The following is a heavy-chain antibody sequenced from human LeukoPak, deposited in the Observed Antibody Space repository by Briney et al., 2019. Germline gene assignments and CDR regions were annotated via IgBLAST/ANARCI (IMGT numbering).Heavy chain of an antibody. Sequence: ASVKVSCKASGYTFTSCGISWVRQAPGQGLEWMGWISAYNGNTNYAQKLQGRVTMTTDTSTSTAYMELRSLRSDDTAVYYCARDGAGYSSGWSNWFDPWGQGTLVTVSS. D-gene: IGHD6-19*01. J-gene: IGHJ5*02. V-gene: IGHV1-18*01. CDR3: ARDGAGYSSGWSNWFDP. CDR1: GYTFTSCG. CDR2: ISAYNGNT.